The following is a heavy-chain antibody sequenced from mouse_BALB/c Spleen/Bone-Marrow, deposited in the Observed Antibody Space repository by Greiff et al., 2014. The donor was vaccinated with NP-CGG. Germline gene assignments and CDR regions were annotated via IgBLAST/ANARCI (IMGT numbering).Heavy chain of an antibody. CDR3: ARDYYGSSYGFAY. V-gene: IGHV1-18*01. D-gene: IGHD1-1*01. J-gene: IGHJ3*01. CDR2: INPYNGGT. Sequence: EVQLQQSGPELVKPGASMKISCKASGYSFTGYTMNWVKQSHGKSLEWIGLINPYNGGTSYNQKFKGKATLTVDKSSSTAYMELLSLTSEDSAVCYCARDYYGSSYGFAYWGQGTLVTVSA. CDR1: GYSFTGYT.